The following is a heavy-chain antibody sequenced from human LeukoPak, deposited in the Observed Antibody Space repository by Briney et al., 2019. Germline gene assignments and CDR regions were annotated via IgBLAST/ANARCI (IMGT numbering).Heavy chain of an antibody. CDR1: GGTFSSYT. Sequence: ASVKVSCKASGGTFSSYTISWVRQAPGQGLEWMGRIITILGIANYAQKFQGRVTVTADNSTSTAYMELSSLRSEDTAVCYCARRGYSYGYRQGFDYWGQGTLVTVCS. V-gene: IGHV1-69*02. CDR3: ARRGYSYGYRQGFDY. CDR2: IITILGIA. J-gene: IGHJ4*02. D-gene: IGHD5-18*01.